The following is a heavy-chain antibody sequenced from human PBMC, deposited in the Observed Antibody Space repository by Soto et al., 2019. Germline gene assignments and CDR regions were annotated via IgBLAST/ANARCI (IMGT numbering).Heavy chain of an antibody. J-gene: IGHJ4*02. V-gene: IGHV1-46*01. D-gene: IGHD6-19*01. Sequence: QAQLEQSGAEVKKPGASVKLSCKASGNTFTSYFIHWVRQAPGQGLHWMGVINPRGGGTSYAQKFKGRATMTRDTSTSTVYMEVSSLRSDDTAVYYCASDRFTGQCLNIFDYWGQGTLVTVSS. CDR2: INPRGGGT. CDR3: ASDRFTGQCLNIFDY. CDR1: GNTFTSYF.